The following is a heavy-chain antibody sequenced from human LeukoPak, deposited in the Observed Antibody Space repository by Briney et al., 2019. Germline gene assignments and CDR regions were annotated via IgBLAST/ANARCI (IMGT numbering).Heavy chain of an antibody. J-gene: IGHJ4*02. CDR1: GDSISTYY. V-gene: IGHV4-59*01. CDR2: VFHSGST. CDR3: ARAGNGYYPFDY. D-gene: IGHD3-22*01. Sequence: SETLSLTCTVSGDSISTYYWSWIRQPPGKGLEWIGYVFHSGSTNYNTSLKSRVTISVDTYKNQFSLILTSVTAADTAVYYCARAGNGYYPFDYWGQGTLVTVSS.